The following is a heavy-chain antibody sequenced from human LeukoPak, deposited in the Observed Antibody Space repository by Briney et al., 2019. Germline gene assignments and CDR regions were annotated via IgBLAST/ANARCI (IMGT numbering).Heavy chain of an antibody. Sequence: PGGSLRLSCAASGFTFSTYGMHWVRQAPGKGLEWVAVISYDGSNKYYADSVKGRFTISRDNSKNTLYLQMNSLRAEDTAVYYCAKDRQGLTGPLDYWGQGTLVTVSS. V-gene: IGHV3-30*18. CDR3: AKDRQGLTGPLDY. CDR1: GFTFSTYG. CDR2: ISYDGSNK. D-gene: IGHD7-27*01. J-gene: IGHJ4*02.